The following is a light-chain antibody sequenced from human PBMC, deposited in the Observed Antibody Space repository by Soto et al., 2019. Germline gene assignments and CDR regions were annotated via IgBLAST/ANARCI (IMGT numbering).Light chain of an antibody. CDR1: QTVSSN. Sequence: DIVMTQSPATLSVSPGERATLSCRASQTVSSNLGWYQQKPGQAPRLLIYGASTRATGIPARFSGSGSGTEFTPTISSRQSEDVAVYYCQQYNKWPPYTFGQGTKLEIK. V-gene: IGKV3-15*01. CDR2: GAS. CDR3: QQYNKWPPYT. J-gene: IGKJ2*01.